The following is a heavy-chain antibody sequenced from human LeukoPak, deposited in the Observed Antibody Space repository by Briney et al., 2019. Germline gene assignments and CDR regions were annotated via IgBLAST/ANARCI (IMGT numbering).Heavy chain of an antibody. J-gene: IGHJ4*02. Sequence: GGSLRLSCAASGFTFSNAWMSWVRQAPGKGLEWVGRIKSKTDGGTTDYAAPVKGRFTISRDDSKNTLYLQMNSLKTEDTAVYYCTTAYYDILTGYFVNDYWGQGTLVTVSS. CDR3: TTAYYDILTGYFVNDY. D-gene: IGHD3-9*01. CDR2: IKSKTDGGTT. CDR1: GFTFSNAW. V-gene: IGHV3-15*01.